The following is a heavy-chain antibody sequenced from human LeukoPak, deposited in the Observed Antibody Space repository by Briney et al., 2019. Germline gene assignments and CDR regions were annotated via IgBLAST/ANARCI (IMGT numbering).Heavy chain of an antibody. CDR3: ARGLSYYYDSSGYYTPDAFDI. V-gene: IGHV4-34*01. Sequence: SETLSLTCAVYGGSFSGYYWSWIRQPPGKGLEWIGEINHSGSTNYNPSLKSRVTISVDTSKNQFSLKLSSVTAADTAVYYCARGLSYYYDSSGYYTPDAFDIWGQGTMVTVSS. J-gene: IGHJ3*02. CDR2: INHSGST. D-gene: IGHD3-22*01. CDR1: GGSFSGYY.